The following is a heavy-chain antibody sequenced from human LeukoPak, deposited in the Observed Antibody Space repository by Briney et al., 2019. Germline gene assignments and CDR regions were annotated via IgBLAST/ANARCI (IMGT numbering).Heavy chain of an antibody. CDR3: ATLNGYCSSTSCYVFDY. J-gene: IGHJ4*02. V-gene: IGHV3-23*01. Sequence: GGSLRLSCAASGFTFSSYAMSWVRQAPGKGLEWVSAISGSGGSTYYADSVKGRFTISRDNSKNTLYLQMNSLRAEDTAVYYCATLNGYCSSTSCYVFDYWGQGTLVTVSS. D-gene: IGHD2-2*03. CDR2: ISGSGGST. CDR1: GFTFSSYA.